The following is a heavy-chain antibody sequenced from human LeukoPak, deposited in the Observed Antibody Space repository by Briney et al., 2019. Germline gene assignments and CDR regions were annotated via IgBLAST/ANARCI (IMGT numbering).Heavy chain of an antibody. CDR2: INPNSGGT. J-gene: IGHJ6*03. CDR1: GYTFTGYY. Sequence: ASVKVSCKASGYTFTGYYMHWVRQAPGQGLEWMGWINPNSGGTNYAQKLQGRVTMTTDTSTSTAYMELRSLRSDDTAVYYCARGTYSSGWSQYYYYMDVWGKGTTVTISS. V-gene: IGHV1-2*02. CDR3: ARGTYSSGWSQYYYYMDV. D-gene: IGHD6-19*01.